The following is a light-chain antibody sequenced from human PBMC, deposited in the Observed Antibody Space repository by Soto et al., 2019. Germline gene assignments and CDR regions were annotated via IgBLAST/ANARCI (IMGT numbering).Light chain of an antibody. J-gene: IGKJ1*01. CDR2: GAS. Sequence: EIVLTQSPGTLSLSPGERATLSCRASQSVSSSYLAWYQQKPGQAPRLLLYGASSRATGIPDRFSGSGSGTDFNLTISRLEPDDFAVYYYQQDGSSPQWKFGQGTKVEIK. V-gene: IGKV3-20*01. CDR1: QSVSSSY. CDR3: QQDGSSPQWK.